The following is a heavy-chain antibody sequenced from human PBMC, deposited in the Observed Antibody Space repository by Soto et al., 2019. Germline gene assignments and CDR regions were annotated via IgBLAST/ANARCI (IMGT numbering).Heavy chain of an antibody. CDR2: IYYSGST. J-gene: IGHJ5*02. CDR1: GGSISSTGYY. Sequence: QVQLQESGPGLVKPSQTLSLTCTVSGGSISSTGYYWSWIRQHPGKGLEWIGYIYYSGSTNYNPSLKSRIPISVDTSKNQFSLRLSSVTAADTAVYYCARDQAGFIDPWGQGTLVTVSS. V-gene: IGHV4-31*03. CDR3: ARDQAGFIDP.